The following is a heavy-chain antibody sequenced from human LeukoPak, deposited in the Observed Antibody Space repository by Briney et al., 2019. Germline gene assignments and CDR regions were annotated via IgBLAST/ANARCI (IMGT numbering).Heavy chain of an antibody. CDR2: INSDGSST. V-gene: IGHV3-74*01. CDR1: GFTFSSYW. Sequence: GGSLRLSCAASGFTFSSYWMHWVRQAPGKGLVWVSRINSDGSSTSYADSVKGRFTISRDNAKNTLYLQMNSLRAEDTAVYYCARVGSYYDSSGYLPDDAFDIWGQGTMVTVSS. J-gene: IGHJ3*02. D-gene: IGHD3-22*01. CDR3: ARVGSYYDSSGYLPDDAFDI.